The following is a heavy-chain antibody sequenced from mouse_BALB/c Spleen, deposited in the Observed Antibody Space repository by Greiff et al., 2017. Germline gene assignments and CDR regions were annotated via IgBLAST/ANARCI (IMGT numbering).Heavy chain of an antibody. D-gene: IGHD1-1*01. CDR2: ISYDGSN. Sequence: EVKLMESGPGLVKPSQSLSLTCSVTGYSITSGYYWNWIRQFPGNKLEWMGYISYDGSNNYNPSLKNRISITRDTSKNQFFLKLNSVTTEDTATYYCAREKYYGSSYGWFAYWGQGTLVTVSA. CDR3: AREKYYGSSYGWFAY. J-gene: IGHJ3*01. V-gene: IGHV3-6*02. CDR1: GYSITSGYY.